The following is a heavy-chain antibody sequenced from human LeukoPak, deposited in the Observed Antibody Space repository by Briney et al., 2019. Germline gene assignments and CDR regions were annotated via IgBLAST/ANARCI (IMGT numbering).Heavy chain of an antibody. CDR2: IYSGGST. CDR1: GFIVSSNY. D-gene: IGHD6-13*01. J-gene: IGHJ6*02. CDR3: ARSRSAAGMSNYYYYGMDV. V-gene: IGHV3-53*01. Sequence: GGSLRLSCAASGFIVSSNYMSWVRQAPGKGLEWVSVIYSGGSTYYADSVKGRFTISRDNSKNTLYLQMNSLRAEDTALYYCARSRSAAGMSNYYYYGMDVWGQGTTVTVSS.